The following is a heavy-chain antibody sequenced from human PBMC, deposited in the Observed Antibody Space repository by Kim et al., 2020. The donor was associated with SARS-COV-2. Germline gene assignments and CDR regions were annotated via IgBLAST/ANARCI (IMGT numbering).Heavy chain of an antibody. J-gene: IGHJ4*02. D-gene: IGHD3-10*01. Sequence: NPYLKSRVPISVDTSKHQFSLKRSSVTAADTAVYYCARGYYGSGSSPFDYWGQGTLVTVSS. V-gene: IGHV4-39*07. CDR3: ARGYYGSGSSPFDY.